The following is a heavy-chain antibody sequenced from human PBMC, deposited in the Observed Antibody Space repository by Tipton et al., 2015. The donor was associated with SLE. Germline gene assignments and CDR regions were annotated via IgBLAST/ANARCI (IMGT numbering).Heavy chain of an antibody. CDR2: IYHSGST. D-gene: IGHD6-13*01. CDR1: GGSISSSSYY. Sequence: TLSLTCTVSGGSISSSSYYWGWIRQPPGKGLEWIGSIYHSGSTYYNPSLKSRVTISVDTSKNQFSLKLSSVTAADTAVYYCARGSKGIAARGPWYFDLWGRGTLVTVSS. V-gene: IGHV4-39*07. J-gene: IGHJ2*01. CDR3: ARGSKGIAARGPWYFDL.